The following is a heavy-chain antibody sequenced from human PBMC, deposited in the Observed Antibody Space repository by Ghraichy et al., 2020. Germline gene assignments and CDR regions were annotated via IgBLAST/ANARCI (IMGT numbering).Heavy chain of an antibody. CDR3: GRDLHDAFDI. V-gene: IGHV3-21*01. Sequence: GESLNISCVGSGFSFSTYSMNWVRQAPGKGLEWVSSISSSSNYIYYADSVKGRFTISRDNAKNSLYLQMNSLRAEDTAVYYCGRDLHDAFDIWGQGTMVTAFS. CDR2: ISSSSNYI. J-gene: IGHJ3*02. CDR1: GFSFSTYS.